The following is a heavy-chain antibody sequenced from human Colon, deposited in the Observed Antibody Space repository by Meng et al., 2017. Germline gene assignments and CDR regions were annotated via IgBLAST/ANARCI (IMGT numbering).Heavy chain of an antibody. J-gene: IGHJ4*02. Sequence: QVRVGGSGGGLVKPGGSLRLACAASGFTFRDYYMTWIRQAPGKGLEWVSHISSSGKIIDYADSVKGRFTISRDNANNSLYLQMDSLTADDTAVYYCARDHGTGLDHWGQGALVTVSS. CDR3: ARDHGTGLDH. V-gene: IGHV3-11*01. D-gene: IGHD1-14*01. CDR1: GFTFRDYY. CDR2: ISSSGKII.